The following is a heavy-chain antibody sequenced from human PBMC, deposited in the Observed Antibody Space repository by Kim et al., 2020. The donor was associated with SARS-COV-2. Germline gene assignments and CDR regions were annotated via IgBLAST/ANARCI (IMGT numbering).Heavy chain of an antibody. J-gene: IGHJ4*02. V-gene: IGHV3-7*03. CDR2: IKCDGSEK. D-gene: IGHD2-15*01. CDR3: VVVAATDY. CDR1: GFTFSSSW. Sequence: GGSLRLSCAASGFTFSSSWMHWVCQAPEKGLEWVADIKCDGSEKYYVDSVKGRLTISRDNAKNSLYLQVNSLRAEDMTGAGGVVVAATDYWGQGTPVTVS.